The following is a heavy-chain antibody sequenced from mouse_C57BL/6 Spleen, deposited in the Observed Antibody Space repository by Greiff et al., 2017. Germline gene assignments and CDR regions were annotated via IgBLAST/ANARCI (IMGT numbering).Heavy chain of an antibody. CDR3: ARDGNYAWFAY. V-gene: IGHV1-64*01. Sequence: QVHVKQPGAELVKPGASVKLSCKASGYTFTSYWMHWVKQRPGQGLEWIGMIHPNSGSTNYNEKFKSKATLTVDKSSSTAYMQLSSLTSEDSAVYYCARDGNYAWFAYWGQGALVTVSA. D-gene: IGHD2-1*01. CDR1: GYTFTSYW. CDR2: IHPNSGST. J-gene: IGHJ3*01.